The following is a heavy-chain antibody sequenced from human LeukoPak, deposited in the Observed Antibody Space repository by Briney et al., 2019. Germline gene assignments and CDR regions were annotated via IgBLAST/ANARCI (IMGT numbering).Heavy chain of an antibody. CDR3: AKRGEKYSNGWFIDY. Sequence: GGSLRLSCAASGFTFSIYTMNWVRQAPGKGLEWVSSISSSSSYIYYADSVKGRFTISRDNAKNSLYLQMNSLRAEDTAVCYCAKRGEKYSNGWFIDYWGQGTLVTVSS. J-gene: IGHJ4*02. CDR1: GFTFSIYT. CDR2: ISSSSSYI. D-gene: IGHD6-19*01. V-gene: IGHV3-21*01.